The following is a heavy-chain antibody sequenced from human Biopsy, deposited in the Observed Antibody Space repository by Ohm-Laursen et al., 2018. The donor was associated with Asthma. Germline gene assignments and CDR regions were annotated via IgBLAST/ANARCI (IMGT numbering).Heavy chain of an antibody. Sequence: SLRLSCAASGFTFSHYNMNWVRRAPGKGLEWVAQILFDGRKINYPDSVKGRFTISRDNSKNMVYLQMNSLRPEDTAVYYCAKDRVAGRSYYFDHWGQGSLVSVSS. D-gene: IGHD6-13*01. V-gene: IGHV3-30*18. CDR3: AKDRVAGRSYYFDH. CDR2: ILFDGRKI. J-gene: IGHJ4*02. CDR1: GFTFSHYN.